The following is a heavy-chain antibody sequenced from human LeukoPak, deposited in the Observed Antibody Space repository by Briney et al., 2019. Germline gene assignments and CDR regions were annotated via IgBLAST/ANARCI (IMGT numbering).Heavy chain of an antibody. Sequence: GGSLRLSCAASGFTFSSYDMHWVRQATGKGLEWVSAIGTAGDTYYPGSVKGRFTISRENAKNSLYLQMNSLRAGDTAVYYCARGGFNILTGLGYDAFDIWGQGTMVTVSS. CDR3: ARGGFNILTGLGYDAFDI. D-gene: IGHD3-9*01. V-gene: IGHV3-13*01. J-gene: IGHJ3*02. CDR2: IGTAGDT. CDR1: GFTFSSYD.